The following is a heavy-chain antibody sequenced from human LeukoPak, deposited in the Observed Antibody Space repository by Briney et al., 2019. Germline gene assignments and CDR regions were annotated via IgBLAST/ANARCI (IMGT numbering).Heavy chain of an antibody. V-gene: IGHV4-61*02. CDR3: ARAHYYDSSGYYLAVDP. J-gene: IGHJ5*02. CDR2: IYTSGST. D-gene: IGHD3-22*01. Sequence: SETLSLTCTVSGGSISSGSYYWSWIRQPAGKGLEWIGRIYTSGSTNYNPSLKSRVTISVDTSKNQFSLKLSSVTAADTAVYYCARAHYYDSSGYYLAVDPWGQGTLVTVSS. CDR1: GGSISSGSYY.